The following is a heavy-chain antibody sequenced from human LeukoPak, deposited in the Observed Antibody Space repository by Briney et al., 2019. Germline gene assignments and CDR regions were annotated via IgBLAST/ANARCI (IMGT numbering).Heavy chain of an antibody. D-gene: IGHD3-22*01. J-gene: IGHJ3*02. CDR2: ISSSGST. CDR3: ARDPYSYDSSGAFDI. V-gene: IGHV4-61*02. CDR1: GDSISSGDYY. Sequence: KTSQTLSLTCTVSGDSISSGDYYWSWIRQPAGKGLERIGRISSSGSTNYNPSLKSRVTISVDTSKNQFSLKLSSVTAADTAVYFCARDPYSYDSSGAFDIWGQGTMVTVSS.